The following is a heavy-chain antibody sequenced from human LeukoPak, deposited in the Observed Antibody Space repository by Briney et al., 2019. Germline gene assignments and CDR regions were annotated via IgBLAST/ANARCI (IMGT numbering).Heavy chain of an antibody. CDR3: ARHDFWSGFDY. Sequence: SETLSLTCTVSGRSIDNYYWGWIRQSPEKGLEYIAYIFYNGRTNYNLSLKSRVTISVDTSKNQFSLKLNYVTAADTAVYYCARHDFWSGFDYWGQGALVTVSS. CDR1: GRSIDNYY. J-gene: IGHJ4*02. V-gene: IGHV4-59*08. CDR2: IFYNGRT. D-gene: IGHD3-3*01.